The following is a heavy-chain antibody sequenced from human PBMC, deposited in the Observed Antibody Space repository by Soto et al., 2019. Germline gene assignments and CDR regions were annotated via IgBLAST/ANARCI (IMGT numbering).Heavy chain of an antibody. Sequence: GGSLRLSCAASGFTFSSYDMHWVRQATGKGLEWVSAIGTAGDTYYPGSVKGRFTISRENAKNSLYLQMNSLRAGDTAVYYCARDSHGSRAPSMESSDWYFDLWGRGTLVTVSS. D-gene: IGHD6-13*01. V-gene: IGHV3-13*01. CDR2: IGTAGDT. CDR1: GFTFSSYD. J-gene: IGHJ2*01. CDR3: ARDSHGSRAPSMESSDWYFDL.